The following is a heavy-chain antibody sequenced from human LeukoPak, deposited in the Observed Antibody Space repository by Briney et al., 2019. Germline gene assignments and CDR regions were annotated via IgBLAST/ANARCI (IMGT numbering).Heavy chain of an antibody. J-gene: IGHJ3*02. Sequence: PGGSLRLSCAASGLTFSNAWMSWVRQPPGKGLEWVSSISSSSSYIYYADSVKGRFTISRHNAKNPLYLQMNSLRAEDTAVYYCARVPAGVIGMKDAFDIWGQGTMVTVSS. D-gene: IGHD3-16*02. CDR1: GLTFSNAW. CDR3: ARVPAGVIGMKDAFDI. CDR2: ISSSSSYI. V-gene: IGHV3-21*01.